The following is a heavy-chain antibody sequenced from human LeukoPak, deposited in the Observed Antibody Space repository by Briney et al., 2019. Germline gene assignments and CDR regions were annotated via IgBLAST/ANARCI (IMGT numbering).Heavy chain of an antibody. CDR3: ARVVHPYDYESSGLTYDAFDI. Sequence: GASVKVSCEASGYTFTSYSMNWVRQAPGQGLEWLGWINTNTGNPTYAQGFTGRFVFSLDTSVNTAYLQISSLKAEDTAVYYCARVVHPYDYESSGLTYDAFDIWGQGTMVTVSS. D-gene: IGHD3-22*01. V-gene: IGHV7-4-1*02. CDR1: GYTFTSYS. J-gene: IGHJ3*02. CDR2: INTNTGNP.